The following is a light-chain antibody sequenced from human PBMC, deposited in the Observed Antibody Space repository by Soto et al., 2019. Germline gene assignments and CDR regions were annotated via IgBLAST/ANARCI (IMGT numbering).Light chain of an antibody. Sequence: EIVLTQSPGTLSLSPGERATLSCRASQSVSSNYLAWYQQKPGQAPSLLIYDASNRATGIPARFSGSGSGTDFTLTISSLEPEDFAVYYCQQRSNWPRTFGQGTKVDIK. V-gene: IGKV3-11*01. CDR1: QSVSSN. CDR2: DAS. CDR3: QQRSNWPRT. J-gene: IGKJ1*01.